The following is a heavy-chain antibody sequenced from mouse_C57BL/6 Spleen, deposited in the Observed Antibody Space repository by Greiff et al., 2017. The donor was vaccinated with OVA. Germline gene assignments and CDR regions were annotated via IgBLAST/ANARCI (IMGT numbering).Heavy chain of an antibody. J-gene: IGHJ2*01. CDR2: IDPNSGGT. CDR3: AREDDGYYPDFDY. CDR1: GYTFTSYW. V-gene: IGHV1-72*01. Sequence: QVQLKQPGAELVKPGASVKLSCKASGYTFTSYWMHWVKQRPGRGLEWIGRIDPNSGGTKYNEKFKSKATLTVDKPSSTAYMQLSSLTSEDSAVYYCAREDDGYYPDFDYWGQGTTLTVSS. D-gene: IGHD2-3*01.